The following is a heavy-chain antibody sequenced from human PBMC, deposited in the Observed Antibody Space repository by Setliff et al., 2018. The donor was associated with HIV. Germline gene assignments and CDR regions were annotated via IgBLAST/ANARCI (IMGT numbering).Heavy chain of an antibody. J-gene: IGHJ3*02. V-gene: IGHV4-38-2*01. Sequence: PSETLSLTCAVSGYSISSGYYWGWIRQPPGKGLEWIGSIYHSGSTYYNPSLKSRVTISVDTSKNQFSLKLSSVTAADTAVCYCARSRPFFDIWGQGTMVTVSS. CDR1: GYSISSGYY. CDR2: IYHSGST. CDR3: ARSRPFFDI.